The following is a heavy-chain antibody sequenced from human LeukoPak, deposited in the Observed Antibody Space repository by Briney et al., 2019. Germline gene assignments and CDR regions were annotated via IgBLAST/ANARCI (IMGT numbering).Heavy chain of an antibody. CDR1: GFTFISYA. Sequence: PGGSLRLSCAASGFTFISYAMSWGRQAPGKGLESVADIKQDGSEKYYVDSVKGRFTISRDNAKNSLYLQMNSLRAEDTAVYYCARDGGYCSGACYYYYGMDVWGQGTTVTVSS. D-gene: IGHD2-15*01. CDR3: ARDGGYCSGACYYYYGMDV. CDR2: IKQDGSEK. J-gene: IGHJ6*02. V-gene: IGHV3-7*01.